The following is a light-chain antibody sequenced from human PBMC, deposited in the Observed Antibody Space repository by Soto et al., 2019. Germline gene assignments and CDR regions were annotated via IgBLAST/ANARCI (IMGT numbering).Light chain of an antibody. Sequence: QSVLTQSPSASGTPGQRITISCSGSSSNIGSNAVYWYQQLPGSAPKLLMHSNDQRPSGVPERFSGSRSGTSASLAVSGLRSEDEADYYCSAWDDSLAGYVFGTGTQLTVL. J-gene: IGLJ1*01. CDR1: SSNIGSNA. CDR2: SND. CDR3: SAWDDSLAGYV. V-gene: IGLV1-47*02.